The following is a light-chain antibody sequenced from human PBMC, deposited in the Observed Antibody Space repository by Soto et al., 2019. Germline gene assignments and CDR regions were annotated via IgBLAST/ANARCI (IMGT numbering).Light chain of an antibody. CDR2: DAS. Sequence: EVVLTQSPATLSLSPGERGTLSCRASQSVSRYLAWYQQKPGQAPRLLIYDASNRATGIPARFSGSGSETDFTLTISSLEPEDFAFYYCQQRSNWPLTFVGGTKVDIK. J-gene: IGKJ4*01. V-gene: IGKV3-11*01. CDR1: QSVSRY. CDR3: QQRSNWPLT.